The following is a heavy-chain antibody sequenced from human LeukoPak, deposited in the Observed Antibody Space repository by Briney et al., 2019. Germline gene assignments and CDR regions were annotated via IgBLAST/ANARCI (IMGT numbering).Heavy chain of an antibody. Sequence: GGSLRLSCVASGFTFNTYAMNWVRQAPGKGLQWVPLINGSGRTTYYADSVKGRFTISRDNSKNTLYLQMNSLGAEDTAVYYCAIDYDSNGYYYLGNTDYWGQGTLVTVSS. V-gene: IGHV3-23*01. CDR2: INGSGRTT. D-gene: IGHD3-22*01. J-gene: IGHJ4*02. CDR3: AIDYDSNGYYYLGNTDY. CDR1: GFTFNTYA.